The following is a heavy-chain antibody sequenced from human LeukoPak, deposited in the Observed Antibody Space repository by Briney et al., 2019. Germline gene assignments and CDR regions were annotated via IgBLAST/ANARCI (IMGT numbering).Heavy chain of an antibody. CDR3: AKDEAVAGTY. Sequence: PGGSLRLSCAASGFTFISDGMHGVRQAPGKGLEWGAVISYDGSNKYYADSVKGRFTISRDNSKTTLYLQMNSLRAEDTAVYYCAKDEAVAGTYWGQGTLVTVSS. CDR2: ISYDGSNK. J-gene: IGHJ4*02. CDR1: GFTFISDG. D-gene: IGHD6-19*01. V-gene: IGHV3-30*18.